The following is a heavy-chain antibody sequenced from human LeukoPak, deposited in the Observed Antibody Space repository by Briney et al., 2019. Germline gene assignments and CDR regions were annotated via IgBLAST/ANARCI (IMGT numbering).Heavy chain of an antibody. CDR1: GFTLSSYW. Sequence: GGSLRLSCAASGFTLSSYWMHWVRQAPGKGLEWVANIKEDGSKKYYVDSVKGRFTISRDNAENSLYLQMNSLRVEDTAVYYCARGSAWERGSYDYWGQGTLVTVSS. D-gene: IGHD1-26*01. CDR2: IKEDGSKK. J-gene: IGHJ4*02. V-gene: IGHV3-7*05. CDR3: ARGSAWERGSYDY.